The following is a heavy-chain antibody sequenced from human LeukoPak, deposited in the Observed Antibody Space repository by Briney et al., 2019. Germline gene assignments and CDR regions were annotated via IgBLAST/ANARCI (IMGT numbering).Heavy chain of an antibody. CDR2: ISSSSSYI. V-gene: IGHV3-21*01. CDR1: GFTFSSYS. J-gene: IGHJ4*02. Sequence: AGGSLRLSCAASGFTFSSYSMNWVRQAPGKGLEWVSSISSSSSYIYYADSVKGRFTISRDNAKNSLYLQMNNLTAEDTAVYYCVRDLAFFRSTTTLEDYWGQGTLVTVSS. CDR3: VRDLAFFRSTTTLEDY. D-gene: IGHD3-3*02.